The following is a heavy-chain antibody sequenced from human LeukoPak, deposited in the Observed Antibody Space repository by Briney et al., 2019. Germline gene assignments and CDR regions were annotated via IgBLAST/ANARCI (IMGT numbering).Heavy chain of an antibody. CDR3: ARGVKGYYYDSSGYQ. CDR2: ISSSSSYI. D-gene: IGHD3-22*01. CDR1: GFTFSSYS. V-gene: IGHV3-21*01. J-gene: IGHJ4*02. Sequence: GGSLRLSCAASGFTFSSYSMNWVRQAPGKGLEWVSSISSSSSYIYYADSVKGRFTIPRDNAKNSLYLQMNSLRAEDTAVYYCARGVKGYYYDSSGYQWGQGTLVTVSS.